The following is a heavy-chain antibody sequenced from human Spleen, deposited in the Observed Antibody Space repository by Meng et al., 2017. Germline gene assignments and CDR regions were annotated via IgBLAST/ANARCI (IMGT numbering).Heavy chain of an antibody. CDR1: GFIFSSYA. V-gene: IGHV3-30*07. Sequence: GESLKFSCAASGFIFSSYAMHWVRQAPGKGLEWVAVISYDGSNKYYADSVKGRFTISRDNSKNTLYLQMNSLRADDTAVYYCARDRIEAATGYNWFDPWGQGTLVTVSS. J-gene: IGHJ5*02. CDR2: ISYDGSNK. CDR3: ARDRIEAATGYNWFDP. D-gene: IGHD2-15*01.